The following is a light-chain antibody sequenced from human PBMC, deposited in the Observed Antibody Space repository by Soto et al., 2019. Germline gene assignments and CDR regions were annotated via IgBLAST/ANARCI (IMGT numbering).Light chain of an antibody. CDR3: QQSFTTPYS. V-gene: IGKV1-39*01. Sequence: DIQMTQSPSSLSASVGDRVTITCRASQSVGSYLNWYQQHPGKAPKLLIYAASTLESGAPSRFGGSGSGTEFTLTISSLQREDFSTYYCQQSFTTPYSFAQGTNLEI. CDR2: AAS. J-gene: IGKJ2*03. CDR1: QSVGSY.